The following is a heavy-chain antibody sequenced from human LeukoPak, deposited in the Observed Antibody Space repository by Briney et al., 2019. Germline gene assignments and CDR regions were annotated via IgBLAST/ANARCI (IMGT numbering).Heavy chain of an antibody. CDR2: IYTSGGT. Sequence: SETLSLTCTVSGGSISSYYWSWIRQPPGKGLEWIGYIYTSGGTNYNPSLKSRVTISVDTSKNQFSLKLSSVTAADTAVYYCARHVDGIVGAYFDYRGQGTLVTVSS. V-gene: IGHV4-4*09. CDR3: ARHVDGIVGAYFDY. J-gene: IGHJ4*02. CDR1: GGSISSYY. D-gene: IGHD1-26*01.